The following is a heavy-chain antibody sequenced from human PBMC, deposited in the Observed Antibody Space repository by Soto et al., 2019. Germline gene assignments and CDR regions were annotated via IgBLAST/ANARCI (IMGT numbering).Heavy chain of an antibody. J-gene: IGHJ4*02. Sequence: PGGSLRLSCAASGFTFSSYWMHWVRQAPGKGLVWVSRINSDGSSTSYADSVKGRFTISRDNAKNTLYLQMNSLRAEDTALYYCAKDSYEYSSGWYVNFDYWGQGTLVTVSS. D-gene: IGHD6-19*01. CDR1: GFTFSSYW. CDR3: AKDSYEYSSGWYVNFDY. V-gene: IGHV3-74*01. CDR2: INSDGSST.